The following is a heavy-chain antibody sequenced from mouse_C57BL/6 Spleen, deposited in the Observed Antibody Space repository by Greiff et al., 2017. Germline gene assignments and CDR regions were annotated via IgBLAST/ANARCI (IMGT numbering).Heavy chain of an antibody. V-gene: IGHV5-6*01. Sequence: EVKLVESGGDLVKPGGSLKLSCAASGFTFSSYGMSWVRQTPDKRLEWVATISSGGSYTYYPDSVKGRFTISRDNAKNTLYLQMSSLKSEDTAMDYCARLSGAMDYWGQGTSVTVSS. CDR1: GFTFSSYG. D-gene: IGHD3-2*02. CDR2: ISSGGSYT. CDR3: ARLSGAMDY. J-gene: IGHJ4*01.